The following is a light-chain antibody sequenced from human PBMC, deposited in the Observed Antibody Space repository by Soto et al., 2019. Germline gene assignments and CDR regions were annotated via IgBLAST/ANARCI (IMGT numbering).Light chain of an antibody. CDR2: RNN. V-gene: IGLV1-47*01. CDR3: AAWDDSLSAVV. Sequence: QAVLTQPPSASGTPGQRVTISCSGSSSNIGSNYVYWYQQLPGTAPKRLIYRNNQRPSGVPDRFSGSTSGTSASLAISGLRSADEADYYCAAWDDSLSAVVFGGGTKLTVL. CDR1: SSNIGSNY. J-gene: IGLJ2*01.